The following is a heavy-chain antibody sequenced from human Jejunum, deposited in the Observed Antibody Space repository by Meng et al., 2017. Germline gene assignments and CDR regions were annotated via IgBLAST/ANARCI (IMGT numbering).Heavy chain of an antibody. CDR2: IHTSGST. CDR1: GDSIGSGTYY. CDR3: ARDDRWGSAFDI. J-gene: IGHJ3*02. Sequence: LRLSCTVSGDSIGSGTYYWSWIRQPAGKGLEWIGRIHTSGSTNYSPSLKSRITISVDTSKNQFSLKVSSVTAADTAVYYCARDDRWGSAFDIWGHGTMVTVSS. D-gene: IGHD4-23*01. V-gene: IGHV4-61*02.